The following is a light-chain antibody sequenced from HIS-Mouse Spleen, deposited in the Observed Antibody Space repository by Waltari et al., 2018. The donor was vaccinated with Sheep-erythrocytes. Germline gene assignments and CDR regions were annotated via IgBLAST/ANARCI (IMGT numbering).Light chain of an antibody. CDR2: DVS. Sequence: QSALTQPPSVSGPPGPSITISCTGTSTDVCAYTYVSWYHKHPGKAPKLMIYDVSNRPSGVSNRFSGSKSGNTASLTISGLQAEDEADYYCSSYTSSSTWVFGGGTKLTVL. J-gene: IGLJ3*02. V-gene: IGLV2-14*03. CDR1: STDVCAYTY. CDR3: SSYTSSSTWV.